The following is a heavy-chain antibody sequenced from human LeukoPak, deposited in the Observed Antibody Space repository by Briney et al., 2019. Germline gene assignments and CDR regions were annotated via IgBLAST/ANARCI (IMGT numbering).Heavy chain of an antibody. J-gene: IGHJ4*02. CDR3: ASIGGPLNN. D-gene: IGHD2-15*01. CDR2: ISSSGSTI. Sequence: PGGSLRLSCAASGFTFSDYYMSWIRQAPGKGLEWVSYISSSGSTINYAASVKGRLTISRDKAKHSFYHQTTSLPTTHTGVYYCASIGGPLNNWGQGTRVTVSS. V-gene: IGHV3-11*01. CDR1: GFTFSDYY.